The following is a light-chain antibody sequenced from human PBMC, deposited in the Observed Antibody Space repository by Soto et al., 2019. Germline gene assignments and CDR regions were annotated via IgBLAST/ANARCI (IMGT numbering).Light chain of an antibody. J-gene: IGKJ3*01. CDR1: QSVFYSSNNKNY. Sequence: DIVMTQSPDSLAVSLGERATINCKSSQSVFYSSNNKNYLGWYRQKPGQPPKLLISWASTRESGVPDRFSGSGSGADFTLTNSSLQAEDVAVYYCQQYYSSPFTFGPGTKVDIK. V-gene: IGKV4-1*01. CDR3: QQYYSSPFT. CDR2: WAS.